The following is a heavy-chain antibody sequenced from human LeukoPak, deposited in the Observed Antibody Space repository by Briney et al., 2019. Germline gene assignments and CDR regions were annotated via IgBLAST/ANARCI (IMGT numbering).Heavy chain of an antibody. Sequence: GGSLRLSCAASGFTFRSYAMSWVRQTPGKGLEWVSGISGSGGSTYYADAVKGRFTISRDDSQNTLYLQMNSLKTEDTAVYYCVTYGLMIFFRGIRYFDYWGQGTLVTVSS. CDR2: ISGSGGST. D-gene: IGHD3-10*01. CDR3: VTYGLMIFFRGIRYFDY. J-gene: IGHJ4*02. V-gene: IGHV3-23*01. CDR1: GFTFRSYA.